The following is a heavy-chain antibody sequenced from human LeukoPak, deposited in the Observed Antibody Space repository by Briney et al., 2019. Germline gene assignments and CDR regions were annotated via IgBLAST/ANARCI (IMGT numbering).Heavy chain of an antibody. CDR3: AKDAAVALDY. CDR1: GFTFSDFS. V-gene: IGHV3-48*01. J-gene: IGHJ4*02. D-gene: IGHD6-19*01. CDR2: ISGSGGTV. Sequence: GGSLRLSYAASGFTFSDFSMNWVRQAPGKGLEWLSYISGSGGTVYYADSVKGRFTISRDNAKSSLYLQTNGLRAEDTAVYYCAKDAAVALDYWGQGTLSPSPQ.